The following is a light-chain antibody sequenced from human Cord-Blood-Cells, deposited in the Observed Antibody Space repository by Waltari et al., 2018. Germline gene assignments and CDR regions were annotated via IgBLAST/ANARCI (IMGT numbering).Light chain of an antibody. CDR2: DVS. CDR3: SSYTSSSTLVV. Sequence: QSALTQPASVSGSPGQSIPIPCPGTSSDVGGYNYVSWYQQHPGKAPKLMIYDVSNRPSGVSNRFSGSKSGNTASLTISGLQAEDEADYYCSSYTSSSTLVVFGGGTELTVL. CDR1: SSDVGGYNY. V-gene: IGLV2-14*01. J-gene: IGLJ2*01.